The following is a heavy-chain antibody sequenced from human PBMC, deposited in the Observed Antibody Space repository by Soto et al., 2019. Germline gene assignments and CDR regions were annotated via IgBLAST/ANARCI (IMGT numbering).Heavy chain of an antibody. V-gene: IGHV1-69*01. J-gene: IGHJ5*02. CDR1: GGTFNSYA. D-gene: IGHD3-22*01. Sequence: QVQLVQSGAEVKKPGSSVKVSCKASGGTFNSYAISWVRQAPGQGLEWMGGIIPIFGTANYAQKFQGRVTITADESTSTAYMELSSLRSEDTAVYYCARDNVGYYYDSSSSNWFDPWGQGTLVTVSS. CDR2: IIPIFGTA. CDR3: ARDNVGYYYDSSSSNWFDP.